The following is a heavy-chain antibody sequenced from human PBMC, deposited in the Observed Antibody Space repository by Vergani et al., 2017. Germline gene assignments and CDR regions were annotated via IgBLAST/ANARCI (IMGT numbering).Heavy chain of an antibody. V-gene: IGHV4-61*02. Sequence: QVQLQESGPGLVKPSQTLSLTCTVSGGSISSGSYYWRWIRQPAGKGLEWIGRIYTSGSTNYNPSLKSRVTISVDPSKNQFSLRLSSVTAADTAVYYCARDRPTIVVVPAANYYYYYYMDVWGKGTTVTVSS. J-gene: IGHJ6*03. CDR1: GGSISSGSYY. CDR3: ARDRPTIVVVPAANYYYYYYMDV. D-gene: IGHD2-2*01. CDR2: IYTSGST.